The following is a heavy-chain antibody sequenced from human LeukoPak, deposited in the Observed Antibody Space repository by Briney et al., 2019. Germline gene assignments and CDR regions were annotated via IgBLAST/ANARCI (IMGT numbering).Heavy chain of an antibody. Sequence: GASVKVSCKASGYTFTNYGISWVRQAPGQGLEWMGWIGAYNGNTNYAQKLQGRVTVTTDTSTSTAYMELRSLRSDDTAVYYCARDLGSGIAEPFDHWGQGTLVTVSS. CDR3: ARDLGSGIAEPFDH. D-gene: IGHD6-13*01. CDR1: GYTFTNYG. CDR2: IGAYNGNT. V-gene: IGHV1-18*01. J-gene: IGHJ4*02.